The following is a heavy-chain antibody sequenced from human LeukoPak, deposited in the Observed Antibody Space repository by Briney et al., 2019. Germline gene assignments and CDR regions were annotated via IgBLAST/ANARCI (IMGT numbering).Heavy chain of an antibody. V-gene: IGHV3-20*01. CDR3: ARGRNYYYYYMDV. Sequence: GGSLRLSRAASGFTFDDYGMSWVRQAPGKGLEWVSGINWNGGSTGYADSVKGRFTISRDNAKNSLYLQMNSLRAEDTALYHCARGRNYYYYYMDVWGKGTTVTISS. J-gene: IGHJ6*03. CDR1: GFTFDDYG. CDR2: INWNGGST.